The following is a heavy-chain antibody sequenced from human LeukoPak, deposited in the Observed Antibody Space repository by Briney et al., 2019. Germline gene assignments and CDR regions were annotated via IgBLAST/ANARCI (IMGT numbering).Heavy chain of an antibody. J-gene: IGHJ6*02. CDR2: IYPGDSDT. D-gene: IGHD2-2*01. CDR1: GYSFTCYW. V-gene: IGHV5-51*01. Sequence: GESLKISCKGSGYSFTCYWIGWVRQMPGKGLEWMGIIYPGDSDTRYSPSFQGQVTISADKSISTAYLQWSSLKASDTAMYYCARLMWDIVVVPAASPDPAGYGMDVWGQGTTVTVSS. CDR3: ARLMWDIVVVPAASPDPAGYGMDV.